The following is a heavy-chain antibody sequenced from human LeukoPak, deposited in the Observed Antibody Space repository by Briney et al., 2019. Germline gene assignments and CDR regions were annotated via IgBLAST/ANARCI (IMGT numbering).Heavy chain of an antibody. CDR3: AKDRDSSGWYYGWFDP. V-gene: IGHV3-23*01. D-gene: IGHD6-19*01. CDR2: ISGSGGNT. Sequence: GGSLRLSCAAPGFTFSSYGMSWVRQAPGKGLEWVSAISGSGGNTYYADSMKGRFTITRDNSKNTLYLQMSSLRVEDTAVYYCAKDRDSSGWYYGWFDPWGQGTLVTVSS. J-gene: IGHJ5*02. CDR1: GFTFSSYG.